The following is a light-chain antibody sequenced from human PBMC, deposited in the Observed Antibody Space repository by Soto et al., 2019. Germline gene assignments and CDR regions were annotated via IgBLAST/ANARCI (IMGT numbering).Light chain of an antibody. CDR3: QHYNSYSEA. CDR2: KAS. CDR1: QTISSW. V-gene: IGKV1-5*03. J-gene: IGKJ1*01. Sequence: DIQMTQSPSTLSGSLGDRVIITCRASQTISSWLACYQHKPGKAPKRPSYKASTVKSGVPSRFSGSGSGTEFTLTISSLQPDDFATYYCQHYNSYSEAFGQGTKVDI.